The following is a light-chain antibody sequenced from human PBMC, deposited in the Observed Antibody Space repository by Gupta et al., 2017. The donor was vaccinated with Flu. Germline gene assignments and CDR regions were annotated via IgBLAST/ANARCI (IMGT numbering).Light chain of an antibody. V-gene: IGLV1-44*01. CDR2: SNN. Sequence: SVLTQPPSASGPPGQMVTISCSGSISNIGSNTVDWYQHLPGTAPKLLIYSNNQRPPGGPDRFSASKSDTSAALAISGLQSEEEGDYYCASWEDSRNGPYVFGTGTKVTVL. CDR3: ASWEDSRNGPYV. CDR1: ISNIGSNT. J-gene: IGLJ1*01.